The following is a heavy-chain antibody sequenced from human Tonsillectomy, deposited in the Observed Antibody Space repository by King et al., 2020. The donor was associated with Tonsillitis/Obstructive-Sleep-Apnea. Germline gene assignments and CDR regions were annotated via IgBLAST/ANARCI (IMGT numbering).Heavy chain of an antibody. CDR1: EDTFTRHW. CDR3: ARQSSDRAFGLLWTWFDR. J-gene: IGHJ5*02. D-gene: IGHD2-21*01. CDR2: IYPGDSDT. Sequence: QLVQSGAEVKKPGESLKISCKDSEDTFTRHWIGWVRQMPGKGLEWMGIIYPGDSDTRYSPSFQGQVTISADKSINTAYLQWSSLKASDTAMYYCARQSSDRAFGLLWTWFDRWGQGTLVTVSS. V-gene: IGHV5-51*01.